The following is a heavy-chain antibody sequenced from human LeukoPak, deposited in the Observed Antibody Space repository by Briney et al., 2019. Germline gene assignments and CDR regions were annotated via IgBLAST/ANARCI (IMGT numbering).Heavy chain of an antibody. J-gene: IGHJ4*02. D-gene: IGHD3-22*01. V-gene: IGHV4-39*02. CDR3: ASASYDASGYYGFDF. CDR2: IYYSGRP. CDR1: GGSISSSSYY. Sequence: SETLSLTCTVSGGSISSSSYYWGWIRQPPGKGLEWLGSIYYSGRPYYDPSLKSRVTISVDTSKNHFSLKLSSVTAADTAVYYCASASYDASGYYGFDFWGQGTLVTVSS.